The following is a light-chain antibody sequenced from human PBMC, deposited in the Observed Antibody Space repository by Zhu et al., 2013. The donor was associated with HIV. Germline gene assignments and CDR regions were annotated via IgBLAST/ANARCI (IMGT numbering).Light chain of an antibody. CDR3: QSFDSSQNYV. CDR1: SSNIGAGYY. J-gene: IGLJ1*01. CDR2: GNN. V-gene: IGLV1-40*01. Sequence: QSVLTQPPSVSGAPGQRVTISCTGSSSNIGAGYYVHWYQQLPGTAPKVLIYGNNNRPSGVPDRFTGSKSGTSASLAITGLQAEDEADYYCQSFDSSQNYVFGTGTKVTV.